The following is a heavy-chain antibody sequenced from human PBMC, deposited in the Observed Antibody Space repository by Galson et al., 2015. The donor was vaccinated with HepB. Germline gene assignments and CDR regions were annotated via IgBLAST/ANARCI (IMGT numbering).Heavy chain of an antibody. CDR3: AREGRSRTRAARDGYYYGMDV. V-gene: IGHV3-33*01. J-gene: IGHJ6*02. CDR2: IWYDGSNK. CDR1: GFTFSSYG. Sequence: SLRLSCAASGFTFSSYGMHWVRQAPGKGLEWVAVIWYDGSNKYYADSVKGRFTISRDNSKNTLYLEMNSLRAEDTAVYYCAREGRSRTRAARDGYYYGMDVWGQGTTVTVSS. D-gene: IGHD6-6*01.